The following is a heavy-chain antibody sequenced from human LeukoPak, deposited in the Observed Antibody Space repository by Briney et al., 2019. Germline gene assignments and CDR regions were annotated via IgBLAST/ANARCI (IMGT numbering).Heavy chain of an antibody. CDR1: GFTFSSYG. CDR3: ARERCGGDCYADY. CDR2: IWYDGSTK. J-gene: IGHJ4*02. Sequence: GRTLRLSCAASGFTFSSYGMHWVRQAPGKGLEWVAVIWYDGSTKYYADSVKGRFTISRDNSKNTLYLQMNSLRAEDTAVYYCARERCGGDCYADYWGQGTLVTVSA. V-gene: IGHV3-33*01. D-gene: IGHD2-21*02.